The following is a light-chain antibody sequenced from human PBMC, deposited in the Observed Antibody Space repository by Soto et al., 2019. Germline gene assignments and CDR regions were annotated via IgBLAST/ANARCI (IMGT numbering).Light chain of an antibody. CDR1: QSVSSY. J-gene: IGKJ5*01. Sequence: EIVLTQSPATLSLSPGERATLPCRASQSVSSYLAWYQQKPGQAPRLLIYGASNRATGIPARFSGSGSGTDFTLTISSLEPEDFAVYYCQQRSNWPPITFGQGTRLEV. CDR3: QQRSNWPPIT. V-gene: IGKV3-11*01. CDR2: GAS.